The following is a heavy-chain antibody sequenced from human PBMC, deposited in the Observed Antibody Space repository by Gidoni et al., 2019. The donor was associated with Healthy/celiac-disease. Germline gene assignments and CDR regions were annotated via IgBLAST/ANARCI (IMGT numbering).Heavy chain of an antibody. CDR2: IYYRGST. CDR3: ARDGGGTIGY. J-gene: IGHJ4*02. V-gene: IGHV4-31*03. D-gene: IGHD2-8*01. Sequence: QLQLQQSGPGLVTPAQTLLLTCTISGGSISIGGYYWSWIRQHPGKGLEWIGYIYYRGSTYYNPSLKSRVTISVDTSKNQFSLKLSSVTAADTAVYYCARDGGGTIGYWGQGTLVTVSS. CDR1: GGSISIGGYY.